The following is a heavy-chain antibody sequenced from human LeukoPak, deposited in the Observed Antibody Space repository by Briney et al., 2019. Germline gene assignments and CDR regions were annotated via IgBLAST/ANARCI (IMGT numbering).Heavy chain of an antibody. Sequence: PSETLSLTCTISGGSISSSSYYWGRIRQPPGKGLEWIGSIYYTGSTYYNPSLKSRVTISEDTSKNQSSLRLTSVTAADTAVYYCARRGDYGRSFDYWGQGTLVTVSS. CDR2: IYYTGST. V-gene: IGHV4-39*01. CDR3: ARRGDYGRSFDY. J-gene: IGHJ4*02. CDR1: GGSISSSSYY. D-gene: IGHD4-17*01.